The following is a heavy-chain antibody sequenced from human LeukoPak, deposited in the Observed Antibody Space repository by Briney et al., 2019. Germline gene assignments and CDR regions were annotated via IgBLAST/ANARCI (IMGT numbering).Heavy chain of an antibody. CDR2: IYYSGST. V-gene: IGHV4-59*01. D-gene: IGHD6-19*01. CDR3: ARSSGWEFDY. Sequence: SETLSLTCIVSGGSISSYYWSWIRQPPGKGLEWIGYIYYSGSTNYNPSLKSRVTISVDTSKNQFSLKLSSVTAADTAVYYCARSSGWEFDYWGQGTLVTVSS. CDR1: GGSISSYY. J-gene: IGHJ4*02.